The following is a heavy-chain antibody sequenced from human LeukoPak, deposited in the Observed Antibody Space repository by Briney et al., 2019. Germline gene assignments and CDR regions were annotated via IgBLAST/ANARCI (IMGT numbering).Heavy chain of an antibody. CDR3: ASDSLGPEGAMGYYYYYGMDV. Sequence: GGSLRLSCAASGFTVSSNYMSWVRQAPGKGLEWVSVVYSGGSTYYADSVKGRFTISRDNSKNTLYLQMNSLRAEDTAVYYCASDSLGPEGAMGYYYYYGMDVWGQGTTVTVSS. CDR2: VYSGGST. J-gene: IGHJ6*02. CDR1: GFTVSSNY. V-gene: IGHV3-66*01. D-gene: IGHD1-26*01.